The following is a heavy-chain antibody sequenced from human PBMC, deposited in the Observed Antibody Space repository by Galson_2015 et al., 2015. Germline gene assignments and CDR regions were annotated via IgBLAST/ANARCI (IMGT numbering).Heavy chain of an antibody. CDR3: ARRIAAAGTSDWFDP. CDR1: GYTFTSYG. Sequence: SVKVSCKASGYTFTSYGISWVRQAPGQGLEWMGWISAYNGNTNYAQKLQGRVTMTTDTSTSTAYMELRSLRSDDTAVYYCARRIAAAGTSDWFDPWGQGTLVTVSS. D-gene: IGHD6-13*01. V-gene: IGHV1-18*04. CDR2: ISAYNGNT. J-gene: IGHJ5*02.